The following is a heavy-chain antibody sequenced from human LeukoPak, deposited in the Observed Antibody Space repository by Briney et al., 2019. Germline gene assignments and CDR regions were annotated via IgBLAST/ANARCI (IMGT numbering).Heavy chain of an antibody. D-gene: IGHD4-17*01. Sequence: SETLSLTCAVYGGSFSGYYWSWIRHPPGKGLEWIGEINHSGSTNYNPSLKSRVTISVDTSKNQFSLKLSSVTAADTAVYYCARAGPFAGSTVTSYYFDCWGQGTLVTVSS. V-gene: IGHV4-34*01. CDR1: GGSFSGYY. CDR3: ARAGPFAGSTVTSYYFDC. J-gene: IGHJ4*02. CDR2: INHSGST.